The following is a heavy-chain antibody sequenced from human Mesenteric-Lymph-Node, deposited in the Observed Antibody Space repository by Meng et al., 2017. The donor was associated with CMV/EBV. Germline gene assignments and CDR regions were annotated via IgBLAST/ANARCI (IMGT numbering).Heavy chain of an antibody. Sequence: SETLSLTCTVSGGSISSYYWSWIRQPPGKGLEWIGYIYYSGSTNYNPSLKSRVTISVDTSKNQFSLKLSSVTAADTAVYYCARERSADYDFWSGYYPHYYYGMDVWGQGTTVTVSS. D-gene: IGHD3-3*01. CDR1: GGSISSYY. CDR2: IYYSGST. CDR3: ARERSADYDFWSGYYPHYYYGMDV. J-gene: IGHJ6*02. V-gene: IGHV4-59*01.